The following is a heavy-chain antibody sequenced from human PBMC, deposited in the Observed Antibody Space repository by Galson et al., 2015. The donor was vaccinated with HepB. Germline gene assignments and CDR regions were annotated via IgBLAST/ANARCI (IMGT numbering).Heavy chain of an antibody. V-gene: IGHV1-69-2*01. Sequence: VKVSCKVSGYTFTDYYMHWVQQAPGKGLEWMRLVDPEDGETIYAEKFQGRVTITADTSTDTAYMELSSLRSEDTAVYYCATGRGYSYGLNWFDPWGQGTLVTVSS. CDR2: VDPEDGET. CDR1: GYTFTDYY. D-gene: IGHD5-18*01. CDR3: ATGRGYSYGLNWFDP. J-gene: IGHJ5*02.